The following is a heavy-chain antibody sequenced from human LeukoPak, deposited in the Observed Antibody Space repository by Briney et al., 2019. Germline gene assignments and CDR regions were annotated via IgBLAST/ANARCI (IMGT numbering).Heavy chain of an antibody. J-gene: IGHJ4*02. CDR3: VTYYFDSSGPKKNY. Sequence: PSETLSLTCTVSGGSISSYYWSWIRQPPGKGLEWIGYIYYSGSTNYNPSLKSRVTISVDTSKKQFSLKLSSVTAADTAVYYCVTYYFDSSGPKKNYWGQGTLVTVSS. D-gene: IGHD3-22*01. V-gene: IGHV4-59*12. CDR2: IYYSGST. CDR1: GGSISSYY.